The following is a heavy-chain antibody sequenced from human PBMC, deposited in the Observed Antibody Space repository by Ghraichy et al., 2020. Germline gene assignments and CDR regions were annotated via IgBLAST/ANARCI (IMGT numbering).Heavy chain of an antibody. V-gene: IGHV1-2*06. CDR2: INPNRGDT. CDR1: AFSFTGYN. CDR3: ARVKSQAARRNWLDP. J-gene: IGHJ5*02. Sequence: ASVKVSCKVSAFSFTGYNIHWVRQAPGQGLEWLGLINPNRGDTTYAQKFQDRLTLTTDTSVSTAYMELRNLKFDDTAVYYCARVKSQAARRNWLDPWGQGTLVAVSS. D-gene: IGHD6-6*01.